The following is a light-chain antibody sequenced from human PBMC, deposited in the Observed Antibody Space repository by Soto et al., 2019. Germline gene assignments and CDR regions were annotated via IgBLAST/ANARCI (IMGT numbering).Light chain of an antibody. CDR3: QQYKNWPL. V-gene: IGKV3-15*01. CDR2: GAS. Sequence: IVMTQSPATLSVSPGEGVTLSYRASQSVRSHLAWYQQKPGQPPRILIYGASTRATGIPARFSGSGFGTEFTLTISSLQSEDFAVYYCQQYKNWPLLGQGTRLEIK. CDR1: QSVRSH. J-gene: IGKJ5*01.